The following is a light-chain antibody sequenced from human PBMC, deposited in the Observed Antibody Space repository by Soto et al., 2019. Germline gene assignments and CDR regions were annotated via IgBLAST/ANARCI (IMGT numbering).Light chain of an antibody. CDR3: QQAYITPYT. Sequence: EIVMTQSPATLSVSLGERATLSCRASQSVSSDLAWYHQKPGQAPRLIIHGASTRATGIPARFSGSGSGTEFTLTISSLQSEDFAAYYCQQAYITPYTFGQGTKLEI. J-gene: IGKJ2*01. V-gene: IGKV3D-15*01. CDR1: QSVSSD. CDR2: GAS.